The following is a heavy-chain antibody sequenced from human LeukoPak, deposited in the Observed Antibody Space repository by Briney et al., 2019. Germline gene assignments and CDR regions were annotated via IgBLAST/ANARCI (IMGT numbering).Heavy chain of an antibody. Sequence: GGSLRLSCAASGFTSSSYAMSWVRQAPGKGLEWVSAISGSGGSTYYADSVKGRFTISRDNSKNTLYLQMNSLRAEDTAVYYCAKGPSPYYYDSSGYFDYWGQGTLVTVSS. D-gene: IGHD3-22*01. V-gene: IGHV3-23*01. CDR2: ISGSGGST. CDR3: AKGPSPYYYDSSGYFDY. J-gene: IGHJ4*02. CDR1: GFTSSSYA.